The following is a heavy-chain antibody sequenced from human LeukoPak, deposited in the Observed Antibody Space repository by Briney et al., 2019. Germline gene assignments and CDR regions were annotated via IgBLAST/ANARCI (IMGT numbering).Heavy chain of an antibody. Sequence: GGSLRLSCAASGFTFSSYWMSWVRQAPGKGLEWVANIKQDGSEKYYVDSVKGRFTISRDNAKNSLYLQMNSLRAEDTAVYYCARDEVVVVPAATLDYYYYGMDVWGQGTMVTVSS. CDR3: ARDEVVVVPAATLDYYYYGMDV. CDR1: GFTFSSYW. CDR2: IKQDGSEK. J-gene: IGHJ6*02. D-gene: IGHD2-2*01. V-gene: IGHV3-7*03.